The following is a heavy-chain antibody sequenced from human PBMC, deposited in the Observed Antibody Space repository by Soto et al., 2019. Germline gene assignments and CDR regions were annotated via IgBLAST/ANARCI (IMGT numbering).Heavy chain of an antibody. V-gene: IGHV1-18*01. J-gene: IGHJ4*02. Sequence: ASGKVSCMASGYTFTSYCISWVRQAPGQGLEWMGWISAYNGNTNYAHKLQGRVTMTTDKSTSTAYMELKSLRSDVTALYYCARVFGYYDSSGYYDYGGQGTLVTVSS. CDR2: ISAYNGNT. CDR1: GYTFTSYC. CDR3: ARVFGYYDSSGYYDY. D-gene: IGHD3-22*01.